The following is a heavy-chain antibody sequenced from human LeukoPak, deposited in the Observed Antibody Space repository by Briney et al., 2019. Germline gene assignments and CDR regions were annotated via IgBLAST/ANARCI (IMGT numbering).Heavy chain of an antibody. D-gene: IGHD5-24*01. J-gene: IGHJ4*02. Sequence: GGSLRLSCAASGFTFSSYGMHWVRQAPGKGLEWVAVISYDGSNKYYADSVKGRFTISRDNSKNTLYLQMNSLRAEDTAVYYCAKDLRSRRWLQAGLDYWGQGTLVTVSS. CDR3: AKDLRSRRWLQAGLDY. CDR2: ISYDGSNK. V-gene: IGHV3-30*18. CDR1: GFTFSSYG.